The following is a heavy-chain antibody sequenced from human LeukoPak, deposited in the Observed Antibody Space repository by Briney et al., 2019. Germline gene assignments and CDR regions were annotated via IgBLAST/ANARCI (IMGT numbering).Heavy chain of an antibody. J-gene: IGHJ4*02. CDR1: GFTFSSYW. CDR2: IKQDGSEK. V-gene: IGHV3-7*01. D-gene: IGHD3-10*01. Sequence: SGGSLRLSCAASGFTFSSYWMSWVRQAPGKGLEWVANIKQDGSEKYYVDSVKGRFTISRDNAKNSLYLQMNSLRAEDTAVYYCARAFPDGSGSYYPRLKFYFDYWGQGTLVTVSS. CDR3: ARAFPDGSGSYYPRLKFYFDY.